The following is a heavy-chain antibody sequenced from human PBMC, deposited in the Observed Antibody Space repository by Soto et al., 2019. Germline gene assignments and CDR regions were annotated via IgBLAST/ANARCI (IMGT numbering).Heavy chain of an antibody. CDR1: GGSISSYY. Sequence: SETLALTCTVYGGSISSYYWSWIRQPPGKGLEWIGYIYYSGSTNYNPSLKSRVTISVDTSKNQFSLKLTSVTAADTAVYYCARRYGGNFDYWGQGTLVTVSS. J-gene: IGHJ4*02. CDR3: ARRYGGNFDY. D-gene: IGHD1-26*01. V-gene: IGHV4-59*01. CDR2: IYYSGST.